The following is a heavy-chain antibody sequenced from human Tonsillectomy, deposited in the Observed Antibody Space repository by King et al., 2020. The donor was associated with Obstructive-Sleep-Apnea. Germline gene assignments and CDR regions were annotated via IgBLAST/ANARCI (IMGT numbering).Heavy chain of an antibody. V-gene: IGHV3-9*01. CDR1: GFTFDDYA. J-gene: IGHJ4*02. CDR2: ISWNSGSI. D-gene: IGHD6-13*01. Sequence: VQLVESGGGLVQPGRSLRLSCAASGFTFDDYAMHWVRQAPGKGLEWVSGISWNSGSIGYADSVKGRFTISSDNAKNSLSLQMNSLSAEDTDLYYCAKAPTIAAAEVFDYWGQGTLVTVSS. CDR3: AKAPTIAAAEVFDY.